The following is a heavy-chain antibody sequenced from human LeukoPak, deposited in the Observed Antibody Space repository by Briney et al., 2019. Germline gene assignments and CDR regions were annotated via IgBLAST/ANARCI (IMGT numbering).Heavy chain of an antibody. CDR3: ARLTMVRGETPFDY. J-gene: IGHJ4*02. D-gene: IGHD3-10*01. V-gene: IGHV4-59*08. CDR1: GGSISSYY. CDR2: IYYSGST. Sequence: PSETLSLTCTVSGGSISSYYWSWIRQPPGKGLEWIGYIYYSGSTNYNPSLKSRVTISVDTSKNQFSLKLSSVTAADTAVYYCARLTMVRGETPFDYWGQGTLVTVSS.